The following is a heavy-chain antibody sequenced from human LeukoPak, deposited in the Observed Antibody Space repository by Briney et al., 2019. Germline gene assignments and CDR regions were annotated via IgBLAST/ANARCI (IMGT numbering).Heavy chain of an antibody. V-gene: IGHV3-30*19. CDR1: GFTFSSYG. J-gene: IGHJ6*02. Sequence: PGGSLRLSCAASGFTFSSYGMHWVRQAPGKGLEWVAVISFDGSNKYYADSVKGRFTISRDNSKNTLYLQMNSLRAEDTAVYYCARVPLGDSSGWTTVTRYYYYYYGMDVWGQGTTVTVSS. CDR2: ISFDGSNK. D-gene: IGHD6-19*01. CDR3: ARVPLGDSSGWTTVTRYYYYYYGMDV.